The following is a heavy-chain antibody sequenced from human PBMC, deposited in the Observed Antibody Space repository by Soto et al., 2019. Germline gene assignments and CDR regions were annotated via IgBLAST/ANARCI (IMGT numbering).Heavy chain of an antibody. CDR2: IYYSGST. J-gene: IGHJ4*02. Sequence: SETLSLTCTVSGGSVNSGNYYWSCIRQPPGKRLEWIGFIYYSGSTNYNPSLKSRVTMSVDTSKNQFSLKLSSVTAADTAVYYCAGIPITVATTPTYYFDSWGPGTLVTVSS. CDR3: AGIPITVATTPTYYFDS. D-gene: IGHD5-12*01. CDR1: GGSVNSGNYY. V-gene: IGHV4-61*01.